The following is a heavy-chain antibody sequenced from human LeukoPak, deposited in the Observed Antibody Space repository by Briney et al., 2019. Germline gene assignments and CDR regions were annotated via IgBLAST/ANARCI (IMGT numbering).Heavy chain of an antibody. CDR3: ARPGAYCGGDCYPDY. J-gene: IGHJ4*02. CDR2: INPNSGGT. D-gene: IGHD2-21*01. V-gene: IGHV1-2*02. CDR1: EYTFTGYY. Sequence: GASVKVSCKASEYTFTGYYMHWVRQAPGQGLEWMGWINPNSGGTNYAQKFQGRVTMTRDTSISTAYMELSRLRSDDTAVYYCARPGAYCGGDCYPDYWGQGTLVTVSS.